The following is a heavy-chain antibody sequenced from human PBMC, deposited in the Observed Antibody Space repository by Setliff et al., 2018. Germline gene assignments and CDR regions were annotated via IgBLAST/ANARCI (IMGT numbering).Heavy chain of an antibody. CDR1: GYTFTSYG. J-gene: IGHJ6*02. V-gene: IGHV1-18*01. Sequence: GASVKVSCKASGYTFTSYGISWVRQAPGQGLEWMGWISAYNGNTNYAQKLQGRVTMTTDTSTSTAYMELRSLRSDDTAVYYCARDLIDPDYGDYLSFYYYGMDVWGQGTTVTVSS. CDR2: ISAYNGNT. D-gene: IGHD4-17*01. CDR3: ARDLIDPDYGDYLSFYYYGMDV.